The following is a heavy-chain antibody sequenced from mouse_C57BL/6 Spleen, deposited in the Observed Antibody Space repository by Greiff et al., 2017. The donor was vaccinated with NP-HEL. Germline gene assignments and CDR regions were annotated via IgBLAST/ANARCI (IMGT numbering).Heavy chain of an antibody. J-gene: IGHJ2*01. CDR3: ALFITTVVGGY. Sequence: QLQQPGAELVRPGSSVKLSCKASGYTFTSYWMHWVKQRPIQGLEWIGNIDPSDSETHYNQKFKDKATLTVDKSSSTAYMQLSSLTSEDSAVYYCALFITTVVGGYWGQGTTLTVSS. D-gene: IGHD1-1*01. CDR2: IDPSDSET. V-gene: IGHV1-52*01. CDR1: GYTFTSYW.